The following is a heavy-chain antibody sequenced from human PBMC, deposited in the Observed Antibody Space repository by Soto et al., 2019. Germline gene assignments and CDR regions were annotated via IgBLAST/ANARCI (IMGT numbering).Heavy chain of an antibody. D-gene: IGHD2-21*02. CDR3: ARGTVVTSKSYYYYYGMDV. Sequence: QVQLVQSGAEVKKPGSSVKVSCKASGGTFSSYAISWVRQAPGQGLEWMGGIIPIFGTANYAQKFQGRVTITADESTRTAYMELSSLRSEDTAVYYCARGTVVTSKSYYYYYGMDVWGQGTTVTVSS. V-gene: IGHV1-69*12. CDR1: GGTFSSYA. J-gene: IGHJ6*02. CDR2: IIPIFGTA.